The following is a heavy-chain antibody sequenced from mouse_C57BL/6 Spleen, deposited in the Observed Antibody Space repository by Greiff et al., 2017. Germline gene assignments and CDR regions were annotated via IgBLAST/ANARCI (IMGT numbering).Heavy chain of an antibody. CDR3: ARDYEDYAMDY. D-gene: IGHD1-1*01. V-gene: IGHV5-17*01. J-gene: IGHJ4*01. Sequence: EVQRVESGGGLVKPGGSLKLSCAASGFTFSDYGMHWVRQAPEKGLEWVAYISSGSSTIYYADTVKGRFTISRDNAKNTLFLQMTSLRSEDTAMYYCARDYEDYAMDYWGQGTSVTVSS. CDR1: GFTFSDYG. CDR2: ISSGSSTI.